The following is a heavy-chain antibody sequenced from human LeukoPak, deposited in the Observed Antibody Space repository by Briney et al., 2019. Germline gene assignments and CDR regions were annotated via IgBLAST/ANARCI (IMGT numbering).Heavy chain of an antibody. Sequence: PGGSLRLSCAASGFTFSSYWMSWVRQAPGKGLEWVANIKEDGSDKNYVESMKGRYTISRDNAQNSLYLQMNRLGVEDTAVYYCARDAGYGYDRFDYWGQGTQVTVSS. D-gene: IGHD5-18*01. CDR2: IKEDGSDK. V-gene: IGHV3-7*01. CDR1: GFTFSSYW. CDR3: ARDAGYGYDRFDY. J-gene: IGHJ4*02.